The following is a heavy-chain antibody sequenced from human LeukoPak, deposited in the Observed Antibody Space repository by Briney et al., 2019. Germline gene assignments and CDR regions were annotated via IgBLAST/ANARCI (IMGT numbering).Heavy chain of an antibody. CDR2: ISSSSSYI. D-gene: IGHD3-22*01. CDR1: GFTLKTYS. CDR3: ARMMPTYYYDSSGYFGS. V-gene: IGHV3-21*04. Sequence: GGSLRLSCAASGFTLKTYSMNWVRQAPGKGLEWVSSISSSSSYIYYADSVKGRFTISRDNAKNSLYLQMNSLRAEDTALYYCARMMPTYYYDSSGYFGSWGQGTLVTVSS. J-gene: IGHJ5*02.